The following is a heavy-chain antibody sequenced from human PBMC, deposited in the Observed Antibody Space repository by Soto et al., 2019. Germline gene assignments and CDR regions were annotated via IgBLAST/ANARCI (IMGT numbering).Heavy chain of an antibody. CDR3: AREDGYGSRWANWFAP. V-gene: IGHV6-1*01. CDR2: TYYRSRWYN. D-gene: IGHD3-10*01. CDR1: GDSVSSNSAA. Sequence: SQTLSLTCAISGDSVSSNSAAWNWIRQSPWRGLEWLGRTYYRSRWYNDYAVSVESRITINPDTSKNQFSLQLNSVTPEDTAVYYCAREDGYGSRWANWFAPWGRGTLVTVSS. J-gene: IGHJ5*02.